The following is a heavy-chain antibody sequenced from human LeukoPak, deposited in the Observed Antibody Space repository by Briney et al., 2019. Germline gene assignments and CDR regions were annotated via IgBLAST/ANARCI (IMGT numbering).Heavy chain of an antibody. CDR1: GFTFDDYG. CDR2: INWNGGST. CDR3: ARLAYCGGDCPHYYYMDV. J-gene: IGHJ6*03. V-gene: IGHV3-20*04. Sequence: GGSLRLSCAASGFTFDDYGMSWVRQAPGKGLEWVSGINWNGGSTGYADSVKGRFTISRDNAKNSLYLQMNSLRAEDTALYYCARLAYCGGDCPHYYYMDVWGQGTLVTVSS. D-gene: IGHD2-21*02.